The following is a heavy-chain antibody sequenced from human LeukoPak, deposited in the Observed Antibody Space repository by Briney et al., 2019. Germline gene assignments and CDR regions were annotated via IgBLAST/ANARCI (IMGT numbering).Heavy chain of an antibody. CDR1: GYSISSGYY. J-gene: IGHJ5*02. CDR3: ARGEVVVVPAAIRFDP. V-gene: IGHV4-38-2*01. CDR2: IYHSGST. D-gene: IGHD2-2*01. Sequence: PSETLSLTCAVSGYSISSGYYCGWIRQPPGKGLEWTGSIYHSGSTYYNPSLKSRVTISVDTSKNQFSLKLSAVTAADTAVYYCARGEVVVVPAAIRFDPWGQGTLVTVSS.